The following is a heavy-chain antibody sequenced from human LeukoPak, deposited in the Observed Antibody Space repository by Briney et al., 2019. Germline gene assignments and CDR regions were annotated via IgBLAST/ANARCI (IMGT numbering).Heavy chain of an antibody. CDR3: ARGYCTNGVCKGGFDP. Sequence: GESLKISCKGSGYSFTSYWIGWVRRMPGKGLEWMGIIYPGDSDTSYSPSFQGQVTISADKSISTAYLQWSSLKASNTAMYYCARGYCTNGVCKGGFDPWGQGTLVTVSS. J-gene: IGHJ5*02. D-gene: IGHD2-8*01. V-gene: IGHV5-51*01. CDR2: IYPGDSDT. CDR1: GYSFTSYW.